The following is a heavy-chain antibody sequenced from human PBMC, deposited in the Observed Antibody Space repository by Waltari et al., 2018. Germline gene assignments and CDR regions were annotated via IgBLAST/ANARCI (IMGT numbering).Heavy chain of an antibody. Sequence: EEPLLQSGGGLLPTGGSLRLSCAPPGYTFTPYAISGVRQAPGKGLEWVAAFNGRDGGAYYADSVKGRFTISSENSRNTLYLQMNSLRAEDTAVYYCAKLRNYGTTWAGAFDCWGQGTLVTVSS. CDR2: FNGRDGGA. CDR1: GYTFTPYA. D-gene: IGHD3-10*01. J-gene: IGHJ4*02. V-gene: IGHV3-23*01. CDR3: AKLRNYGTTWAGAFDC.